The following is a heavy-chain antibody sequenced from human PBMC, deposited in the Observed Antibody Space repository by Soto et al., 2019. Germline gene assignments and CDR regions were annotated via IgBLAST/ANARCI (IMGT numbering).Heavy chain of an antibody. V-gene: IGHV3-21*01. CDR3: ARDSKGDITMIVVAKRRDYYYYYGMDV. J-gene: IGHJ6*02. CDR1: GFTFSSYS. Sequence: SLILSCAASGFTFSSYSMNWVRQAPGKGLEWVSSISSSSSYIYYADSVKGRFTISRDNAKNSLYLQMNSLRAEDTAVYYCARDSKGDITMIVVAKRRDYYYYYGMDVWGQGTTVTVSS. D-gene: IGHD3-22*01. CDR2: ISSSSSYI.